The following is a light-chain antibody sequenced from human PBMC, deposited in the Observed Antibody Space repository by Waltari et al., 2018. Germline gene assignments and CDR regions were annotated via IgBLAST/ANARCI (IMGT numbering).Light chain of an antibody. J-gene: IGLJ2*01. V-gene: IGLV3-21*01. CDR1: NRVRNS. Sequence: SYVLTQPPSVSVAPGETATIRSAGNNRVRNSEHWYQQKPGQAPVLVVYYDMNRPSGIPERFSGSLSGKPATLTIRRVEVGDEADYYCQVWYHSSDHVVFGGGTKLTVL. CDR3: QVWYHSSDHVV. CDR2: YDM.